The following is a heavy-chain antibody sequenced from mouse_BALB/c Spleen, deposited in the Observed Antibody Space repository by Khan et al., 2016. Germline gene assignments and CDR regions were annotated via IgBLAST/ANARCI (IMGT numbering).Heavy chain of an antibody. Sequence: QFQLVQSGPELKKPGETVKISCKASGYTFTNYGMNWVKQAPGKGLKWMGWINTYTGEPTYADDFKGRFAFSLETSASTAYLQINNLKNEDTATLFCARSPTEAMDYWGQGTSVTVSS. CDR3: ARSPTEAMDY. CDR2: INTYTGEP. J-gene: IGHJ4*01. D-gene: IGHD1-1*01. V-gene: IGHV9-3-1*01. CDR1: GYTFTNYG.